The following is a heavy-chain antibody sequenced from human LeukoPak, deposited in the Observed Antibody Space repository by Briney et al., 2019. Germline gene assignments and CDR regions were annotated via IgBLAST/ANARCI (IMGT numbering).Heavy chain of an antibody. CDR1: GFTFSSYW. CDR3: ARKTDSGGQGDY. CDR2: INSDGSST. V-gene: IGHV3-74*01. Sequence: GGSLRLSCAASGFTFSSYWMHWVRQAPGKGLVWVSRINSDGSSTSYADSVKGRFTISRDNAKNTLYLQMNSLRAEDTAVYYCARKTDSGGQGDYWGPGTLVTSPQ. D-gene: IGHD3-22*01. J-gene: IGHJ4*02.